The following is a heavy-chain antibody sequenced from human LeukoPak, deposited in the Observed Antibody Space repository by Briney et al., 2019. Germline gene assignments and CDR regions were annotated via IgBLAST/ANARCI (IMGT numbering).Heavy chain of an antibody. CDR3: AKGIYRSGWSYFDY. D-gene: IGHD6-19*01. Sequence: TGGSLRLSCAASGFTFSNSAMSWVRQAPGKGLEWVSTLSGSEITTYYADSVKGRFTISRDNSKNTLYLQMNTLRAEDSAFYCAKGIYRSGWSYFDYWGHGTLVTVSS. CDR1: GFTFSNSA. J-gene: IGHJ4*01. V-gene: IGHV3-23*01. CDR2: LSGSEITT.